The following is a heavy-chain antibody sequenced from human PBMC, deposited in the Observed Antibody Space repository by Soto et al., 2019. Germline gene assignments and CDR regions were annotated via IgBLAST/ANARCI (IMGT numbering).Heavy chain of an antibody. CDR3: ARYCSGGSCYEGRSSLFDY. CDR1: GGSISSGDYY. Sequence: PSETLSLTCTVSGGSISSGDYYWSWIRQPPGKGLEWIGYTYYSGSTYYNPSLKSRVTISVDTSKNQFSLKLSSVTAADTAVYYCARYCSGGSCYEGRSSLFDYWGQGTLVTVSS. J-gene: IGHJ4*02. V-gene: IGHV4-30-4*01. CDR2: TYYSGST. D-gene: IGHD2-15*01.